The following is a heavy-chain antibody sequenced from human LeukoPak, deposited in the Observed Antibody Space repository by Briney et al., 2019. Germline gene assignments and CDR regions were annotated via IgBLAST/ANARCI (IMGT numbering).Heavy chain of an antibody. CDR1: GFTFSSYS. Sequence: GGSLRLSCAASGFTFSSYSMNWVRQAPGKGLEWVSSISSSSSYICYADSVKGRFTISRDNAKSSLYLQMNSLRAEDTAVYYCARVTPSAAAGTDYWGQGTLVTVSS. J-gene: IGHJ4*02. CDR3: ARVTPSAAAGTDY. D-gene: IGHD6-13*01. CDR2: ISSSSSYI. V-gene: IGHV3-21*01.